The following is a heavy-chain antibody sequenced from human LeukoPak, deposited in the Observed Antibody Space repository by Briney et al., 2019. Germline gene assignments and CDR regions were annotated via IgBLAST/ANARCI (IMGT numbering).Heavy chain of an antibody. J-gene: IGHJ4*02. CDR1: GGSISSYY. V-gene: IGHV4-59*01. Sequence: SETLSLTCTVSGGSISSYYWGWIRQPPGKGLEWIGYIYYSGSTNYNPSLKSRVTISVDTSKNQFSLKLSSVTAADTAVYYCARTYYYDSSGQVAFDYWGQGTLVTVSS. CDR3: ARTYYYDSSGQVAFDY. D-gene: IGHD3-22*01. CDR2: IYYSGST.